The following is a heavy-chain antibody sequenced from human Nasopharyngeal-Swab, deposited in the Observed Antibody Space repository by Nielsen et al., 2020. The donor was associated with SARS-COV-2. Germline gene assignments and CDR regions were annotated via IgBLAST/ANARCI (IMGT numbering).Heavy chain of an antibody. CDR1: GFTFSSYA. V-gene: IGHV3-23*01. CDR3: ANRRGGSWHPYCFDY. Sequence: GGSLRLSCAASGFTFSSYAMTWVRQAPGKGLEWVSTISGSGGSTYYADSVKGRFTISRDNSENTLYLQMNSLRAEDTAVYYCANRRGGSWHPYCFDYWGQGTLVTVSS. D-gene: IGHD6-13*01. J-gene: IGHJ4*02. CDR2: ISGSGGST.